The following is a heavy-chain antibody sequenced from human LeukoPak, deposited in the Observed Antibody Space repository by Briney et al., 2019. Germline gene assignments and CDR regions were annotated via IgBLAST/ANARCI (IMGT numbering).Heavy chain of an antibody. J-gene: IGHJ4*02. D-gene: IGHD3-22*01. V-gene: IGHV4-39*01. CDR3: ARLRYYYDRTFDY. CDR1: GGSISSSSYY. CDR2: IYYTGST. Sequence: SETLSLTCTVSGGSISSSSYYWGWIRQPPGKGLEWIGSIYYTGSTYYNPSLKSRVIISVDTSKNQFSLKLSSVTAADTAVYYCARLRYYYDRTFDYWGQGTLVTVSS.